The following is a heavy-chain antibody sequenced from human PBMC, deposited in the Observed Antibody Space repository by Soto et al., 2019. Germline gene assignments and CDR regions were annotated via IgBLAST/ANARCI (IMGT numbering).Heavy chain of an antibody. CDR1: GFTFSSYA. CDR2: VSRAGTDT. Sequence: EVQLLESGGDVVRPGGSLRLSCAASGFTFSSYAMGWVRQAPGKGLEWVAGVSRAGTDTFYADSVRSRFSISRDNSRDTVNMYMNALRGDDTAVYFCVKYKVTEELGASWGQGTRVSVSS. V-gene: IGHV3-23*01. CDR3: VKYKVTEELGAS. J-gene: IGHJ5*02. D-gene: IGHD2-21*02.